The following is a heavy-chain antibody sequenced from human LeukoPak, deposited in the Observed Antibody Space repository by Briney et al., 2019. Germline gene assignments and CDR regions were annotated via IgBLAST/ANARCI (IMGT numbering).Heavy chain of an antibody. Sequence: SETLSLTCTVSGGSISSYYWSWIRQPPGKGLEWIGYIYTSGSTNYNPSLKSRVTISVDTSKNQFSLKLSSVTAADTAVYYCARRVRNYDILTGNAAKGYYYYYMDVWGKGTTVTVSS. CDR3: ARRVRNYDILTGNAAKGYYYYYMDV. J-gene: IGHJ6*03. CDR2: IYTSGST. CDR1: GGSISSYY. V-gene: IGHV4-4*09. D-gene: IGHD3-9*01.